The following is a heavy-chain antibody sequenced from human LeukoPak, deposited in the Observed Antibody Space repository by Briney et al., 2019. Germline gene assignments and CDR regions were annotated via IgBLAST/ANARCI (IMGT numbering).Heavy chain of an antibody. V-gene: IGHV3-21*01. J-gene: IGHJ4*02. Sequence: PGGSLRLSCAASTFTFSSFSMNWVRQAPGKGLEWVSSISSSSSYIYYADSVKGRFTISRDNAKNSLYLQMNSLRAEDTAVYYCARLQGSSLDYWGQGTLVTVSS. D-gene: IGHD6-6*01. CDR2: ISSSSSYI. CDR3: ARLQGSSLDY. CDR1: TFTFSSFS.